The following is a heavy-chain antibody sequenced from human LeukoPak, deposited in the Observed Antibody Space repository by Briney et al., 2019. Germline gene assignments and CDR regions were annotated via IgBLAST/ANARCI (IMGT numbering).Heavy chain of an antibody. CDR2: INPNSGGT. CDR3: ARETEYYYDSSGYYPHAFDI. J-gene: IGHJ3*02. CDR1: GYTFTDYY. Sequence: ASVKVSCKASGYTFTDYYMHWVRQAPGQGLEWMGWINPNSGGTNYAQKFQGRVTMTRDTSISTAYMELSRLRSDDTAVYYCARETEYYYDSSGYYPHAFDIWGQGTMVTVSS. D-gene: IGHD3-22*01. V-gene: IGHV1-2*02.